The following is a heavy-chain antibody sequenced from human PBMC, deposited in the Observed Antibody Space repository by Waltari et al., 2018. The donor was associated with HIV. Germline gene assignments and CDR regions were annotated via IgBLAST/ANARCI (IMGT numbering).Heavy chain of an antibody. J-gene: IGHJ3*01. CDR3: ARDAVWSTMFDAFDF. CDR2: IYNSGST. V-gene: IGHV4-4*07. Sequence: QVQLHESGPGLVKPSETLSLRCNVSGFSISNYYWSWIRQPAGKGLEWIGRIYNSGSTDYNPSLKSRVNMSIDTSKNQVSLNLTSVTAADTAVYYCARDAVWSTMFDAFDFWGQGTRVTVSS. CDR1: GFSISNYY. D-gene: IGHD3-10*02.